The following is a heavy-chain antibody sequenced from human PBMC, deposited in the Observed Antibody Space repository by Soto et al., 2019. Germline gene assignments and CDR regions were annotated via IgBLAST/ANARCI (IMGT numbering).Heavy chain of an antibody. V-gene: IGHV1-69*06. CDR3: ARIQGSTEADRYFDY. Sequence: QVQLVQSGAEVKKPGSSVKVSCKASGGTFSSYAISWVRQAPGQGLEWMGGIIPIFGTANYAQKFQGRVTITAEKSTNTADRELSSLRSEETAVYYCARIQGSTEADRYFDYWGQGTLVTVSS. CDR2: IIPIFGTA. J-gene: IGHJ4*02. CDR1: GGTFSSYA. D-gene: IGHD4-17*01.